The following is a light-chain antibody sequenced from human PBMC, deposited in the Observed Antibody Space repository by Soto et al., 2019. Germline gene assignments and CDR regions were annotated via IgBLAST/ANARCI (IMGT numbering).Light chain of an antibody. CDR3: QKYNNWPPIT. V-gene: IGKV3-15*01. Sequence: EIVLTQSPGTLSLSPGERATLSCRASQSVSSNLAWYQHKPGQSPRLLIYRASARATGVPGRFSGSGSGTEFTITIRSMQSEDFAVYYCQKYNNWPPITFGQGTRLEIK. CDR2: RAS. J-gene: IGKJ5*01. CDR1: QSVSSN.